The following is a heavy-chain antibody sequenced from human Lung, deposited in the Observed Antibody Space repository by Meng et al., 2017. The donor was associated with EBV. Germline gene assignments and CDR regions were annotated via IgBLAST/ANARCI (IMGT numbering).Heavy chain of an antibody. D-gene: IGHD6-13*01. V-gene: IGHV3-21*02. Sequence: EVQLVESGGGVVKPGGSLRLSCAASGFAFSSYSMKWLRQAPGKGLEWVSSITSSSSFIYYEDSVKGRFTISRDNAKNSLYLQMNSLRAEDTAVYYCARAYSRRAPPDYWGQGTLVTVSS. CDR2: ITSSSSFI. CDR3: ARAYSRRAPPDY. J-gene: IGHJ4*02. CDR1: GFAFSSYS.